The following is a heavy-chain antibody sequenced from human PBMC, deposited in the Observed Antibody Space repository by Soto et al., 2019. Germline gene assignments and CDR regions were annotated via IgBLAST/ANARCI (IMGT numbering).Heavy chain of an antibody. CDR3: IGSFPF. D-gene: IGHD3-10*01. V-gene: IGHV3-49*03. J-gene: IGHJ4*02. Sequence: GSLRLSCTASGFPFGNFFMSWFRQAPGKGMEWVGFIRSQPYGGTAEYAASVRGRFTISRDDSKGIAYLQMNSLQTKDSGVYYCIGSFPFWGQGTLVTVSS. CDR2: IRSQPYGGTA. CDR1: GFPFGNFF.